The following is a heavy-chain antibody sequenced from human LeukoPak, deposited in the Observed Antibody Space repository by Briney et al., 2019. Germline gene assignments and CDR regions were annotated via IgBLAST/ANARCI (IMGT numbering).Heavy chain of an antibody. CDR3: ARTPAAGYYYYYYMDV. CDR2: IYYSGST. V-gene: IGHV4-59*01. D-gene: IGHD6-25*01. CDR1: GGSIGTYY. J-gene: IGHJ6*03. Sequence: PSETLSLTCTVSGGSIGTYYWSWIRQPPGKGLEWIGYIYYSGSTNYNPSLKSRVTISVDTSKNQISLKLSSVTAADTAVYYCARTPAAGYYYYYYMDVWGKGTTVTVSS.